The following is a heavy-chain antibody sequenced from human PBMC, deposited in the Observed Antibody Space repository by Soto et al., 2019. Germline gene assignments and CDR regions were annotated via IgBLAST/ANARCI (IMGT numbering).Heavy chain of an antibody. D-gene: IGHD3-3*02. V-gene: IGHV4-59*01. CDR3: ARSHSFDGSIYHYYFDF. Sequence: SETLSLTCTVSGGSIGSFYWSWIRQPPGGTLEWIGYIYASGTTTYNPSLESRVTMSVDMPNNEFSLDLTSVTAADTAVYYCARSHSFDGSIYHYYFDFWGQGTMVTVSS. CDR1: GGSIGSFY. J-gene: IGHJ4*02. CDR2: IYASGTT.